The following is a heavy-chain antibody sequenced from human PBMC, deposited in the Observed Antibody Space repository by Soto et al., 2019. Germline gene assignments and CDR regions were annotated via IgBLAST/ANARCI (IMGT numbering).Heavy chain of an antibody. J-gene: IGHJ6*03. CDR3: ARDGAQYCSSTSCYYRYYMDV. Sequence: QVQLVQSGAEVKKPGASVKVSCKASGYTFTSYGISWVRQAPGQGLEWMGWISAYNGNTNYAQKLQGRVTMTTDTSTSTAYMELRSLRSDDTAVYYCARDGAQYCSSTSCYYRYYMDVWGKGTTVTVSS. CDR1: GYTFTSYG. V-gene: IGHV1-18*01. CDR2: ISAYNGNT. D-gene: IGHD2-2*01.